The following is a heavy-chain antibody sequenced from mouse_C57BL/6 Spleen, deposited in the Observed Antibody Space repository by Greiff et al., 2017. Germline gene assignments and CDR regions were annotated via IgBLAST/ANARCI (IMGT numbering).Heavy chain of an antibody. CDR1: GYTFTSYG. CDR3: ARTLITTVVEYYFDY. D-gene: IGHD1-1*01. V-gene: IGHV1-81*01. Sequence: VKLVESGAELARPGASVKLSCKASGYTFTSYGISWVKQRTGQGLEWIGEIYPRSGNTYYNEKFKGKATLTADKSSSTAYMELRSLTSEDSAVYFCARTLITTVVEYYFDYWGQGTTLTVSS. CDR2: IYPRSGNT. J-gene: IGHJ2*01.